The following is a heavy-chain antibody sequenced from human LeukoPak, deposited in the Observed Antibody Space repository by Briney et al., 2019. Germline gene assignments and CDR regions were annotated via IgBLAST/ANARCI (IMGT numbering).Heavy chain of an antibody. CDR1: GGTFNSYA. D-gene: IGHD3-22*01. J-gene: IGHJ4*02. Sequence: GASVKVSCKASGGTFNSYAISWVRQAPGQGLEWMGGIIPIFGTANYAQKFQGRVTITTDESTSTAYMELSSLRSEDTAVYYCARVRGYYYDSSGYSYFDYWGQGTLVTVSS. CDR3: ARVRGYYYDSSGYSYFDY. CDR2: IIPIFGTA. V-gene: IGHV1-69*05.